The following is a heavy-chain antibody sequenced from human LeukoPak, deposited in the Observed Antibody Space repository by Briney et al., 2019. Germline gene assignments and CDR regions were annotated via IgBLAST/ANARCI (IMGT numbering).Heavy chain of an antibody. J-gene: IGHJ6*02. D-gene: IGHD2-2*01. Sequence: ASVKVSCKASGYTFTSYAMKWVRQAPGQELEWMGWINTNTGNPTYAQGFTGRFVFSLDTSVSTAYLQISSLKAEDTAVYYCARACSSTSCYLWGYYYYGMDVWGQGTTVTVSS. CDR2: INTNTGNP. CDR1: GYTFTSYA. V-gene: IGHV7-4-1*02. CDR3: ARACSSTSCYLWGYYYYGMDV.